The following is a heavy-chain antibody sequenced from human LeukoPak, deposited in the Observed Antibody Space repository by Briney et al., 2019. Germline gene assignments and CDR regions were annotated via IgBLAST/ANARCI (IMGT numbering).Heavy chain of an antibody. CDR3: ARAGPRGDTAMVLTY. Sequence: SETLSLTCTVSGGSISSYYWSWIRQPPGKGLEWIGYIYYSGSTNYNPSLKSRVTISVDTSKNQFSLKLSSVPAADTAVYYCARAGPRGDTAMVLTYWGQGTLVTVSS. D-gene: IGHD5-18*01. J-gene: IGHJ4*02. CDR2: IYYSGST. V-gene: IGHV4-59*01. CDR1: GGSISSYY.